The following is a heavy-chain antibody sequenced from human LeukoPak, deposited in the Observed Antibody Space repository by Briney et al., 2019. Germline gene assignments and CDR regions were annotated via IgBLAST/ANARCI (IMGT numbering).Heavy chain of an antibody. Sequence: GGSLRLSSAASGFTFSSYGMHWVRQAPGKGLEWVAVIWYDGSNKYYADSVKGRFTISRDNSKNTLYLQMNSLRAEDTAVYYCAVVVVTATRWSYFDYWGQGTLVTVSS. CDR2: IWYDGSNK. CDR1: GFTFSSYG. V-gene: IGHV3-33*01. J-gene: IGHJ4*02. CDR3: AVVVVTATRWSYFDY. D-gene: IGHD2-21*02.